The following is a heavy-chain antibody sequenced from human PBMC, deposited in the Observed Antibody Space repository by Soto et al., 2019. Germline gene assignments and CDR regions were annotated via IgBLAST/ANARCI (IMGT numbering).Heavy chain of an antibody. D-gene: IGHD1-1*01. Sequence: VQLVESGGGLIQPGGSLRLSCAASGFTVSSNYMSWVRQAPGKGLEWVSVIYSGGTTYYADSVKDRFTISRDNSKNTVYLQMNGLRAEDTAVYYCARGGSRRLQLLFVFDSWGQGTLVTVSS. CDR3: ARGGSRRLQLLFVFDS. CDR2: IYSGGTT. V-gene: IGHV3-53*01. CDR1: GFTVSSNY. J-gene: IGHJ4*02.